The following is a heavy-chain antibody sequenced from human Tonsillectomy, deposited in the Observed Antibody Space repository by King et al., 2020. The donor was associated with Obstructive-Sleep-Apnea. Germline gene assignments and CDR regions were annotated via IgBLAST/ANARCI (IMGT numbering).Heavy chain of an antibody. J-gene: IGHJ6*02. CDR2: ISAYNGNT. Sequence: VQLVQSGAEVKKPGASVKVSCKASGYTFSIYGISWVRQAPGQGLEWMGWISAYNGNTNYAQRLQGRVTMTTDTSTSTAYMELRSLRSDDTAVYYCARDGGDYGGNPGYYGMDVWGQGTTVTVSS. V-gene: IGHV1-18*04. D-gene: IGHD4-23*01. CDR1: GYTFSIYG. CDR3: ARDGGDYGGNPGYYGMDV.